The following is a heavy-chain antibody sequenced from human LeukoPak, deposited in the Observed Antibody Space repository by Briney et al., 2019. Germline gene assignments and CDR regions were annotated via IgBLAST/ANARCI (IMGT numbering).Heavy chain of an antibody. CDR3: AKDSILGSSHDY. CDR2: ISSSGSTI. D-gene: IGHD6-13*01. J-gene: IGHJ4*02. CDR1: GFTFSSYE. Sequence: GGSLRLSCVASGFTFSSYEMNWVRQAPGKGLEWVSYISSSGSTIYYADSVKGQFTMSRDNAKNSLYLQMNSLRAEDTAVYYCAKDSILGSSHDYWGQGTLVTVSS. V-gene: IGHV3-48*03.